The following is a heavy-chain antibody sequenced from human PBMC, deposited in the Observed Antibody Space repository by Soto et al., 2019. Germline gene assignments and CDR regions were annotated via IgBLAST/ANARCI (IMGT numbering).Heavy chain of an antibody. Sequence: QITLKESGPTLVKPTQTLTLTCTFSGFSLSTSGVGVGWIRQPPGKALEWLALIYWDDDKRYSPSLKSRLTITKDTSKNQVVLTLTNMDPVDTATYYCAHISRGDPYYDFWSGPDVWGKGTTVTVSS. D-gene: IGHD3-3*01. CDR1: GFSLSTSGVG. J-gene: IGHJ6*04. CDR2: IYWDDDK. V-gene: IGHV2-5*02. CDR3: AHISRGDPYYDFWSGPDV.